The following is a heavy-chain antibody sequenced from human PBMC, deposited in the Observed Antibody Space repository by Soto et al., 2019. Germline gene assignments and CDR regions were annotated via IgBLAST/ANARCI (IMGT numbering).Heavy chain of an antibody. D-gene: IGHD5-18*01. V-gene: IGHV4-31*03. CDR3: ARTLEDTAMVLLLDGMDF. CDR2: IYYSGST. Sequence: SETLSLTCTVSGGSISSGGYYWSWIRQHPGKGLEWIGYIYYSGSTYYNPSLKSRVTISVDTSKNQFSLKLSSVTAADTAVYYCARTLEDTAMVLLLDGMDFWGQGTTVTVSS. J-gene: IGHJ6*02. CDR1: GGSISSGGYY.